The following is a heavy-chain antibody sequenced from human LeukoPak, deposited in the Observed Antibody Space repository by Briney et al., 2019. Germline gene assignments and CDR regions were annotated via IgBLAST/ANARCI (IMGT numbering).Heavy chain of an antibody. CDR2: INSDGSST. V-gene: IGHV3-74*01. Sequence: PGGCLRLSCAASGFTFSSYWMHWVRQAPGKGLVWVSRINSDGSSTSYADSVKGRFTISRDNAKNTLYLQMNSLKTEDTAVYYCTAYQWFGEFFDYWGQGTLVTVSS. CDR3: TAYQWFGEFFDY. CDR1: GFTFSSYW. J-gene: IGHJ4*02. D-gene: IGHD3-10*01.